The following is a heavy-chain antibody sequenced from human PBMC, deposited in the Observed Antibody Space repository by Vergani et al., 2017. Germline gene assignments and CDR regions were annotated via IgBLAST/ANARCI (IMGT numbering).Heavy chain of an antibody. Sequence: QVQLQESGPGLVKASQTLSLTCSVSGAYVGSGGYYWTWVRQRPGMGLDWIGYIYYSGTTYYNPSLESRLTISLDTSENHLSLKLTSVTATDTGMYYCARPVGPSAIADGYHVWGQGTMVTVS. V-gene: IGHV4-31*03. D-gene: IGHD3-10*01. J-gene: IGHJ3*01. CDR1: GAYVGSGGYY. CDR3: ARPVGPSAIADGYHV. CDR2: IYYSGTT.